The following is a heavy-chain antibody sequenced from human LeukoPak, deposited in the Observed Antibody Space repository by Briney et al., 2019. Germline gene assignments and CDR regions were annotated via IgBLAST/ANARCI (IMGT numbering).Heavy chain of an antibody. D-gene: IGHD3-22*01. CDR2: IYYSGST. J-gene: IGHJ4*02. V-gene: IGHV4-61*01. CDR1: GGSVSSGSYY. CDR3: ARARDSSGYYNPHFDY. Sequence: SETLSLTCTVSGGSVSSGSYYWSWIRQPPGKGLEWFGYIYYSGSTNYNPSLKSRVTISVDTSKTQFSLKLSSVTAADTAVYYCARARDSSGYYNPHFDYWGQGTLVTVSS.